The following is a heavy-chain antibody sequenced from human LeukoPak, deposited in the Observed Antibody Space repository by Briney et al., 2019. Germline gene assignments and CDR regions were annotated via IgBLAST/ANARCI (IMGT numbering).Heavy chain of an antibody. V-gene: IGHV3-49*04. Sequence: GGSLRLSCTASGFTFGDYAMSWVRQAPGKGLEWVGFIRSKAYGGTTEYAASVKGRFTISRDDSKSIAYLQMNSLKTEDTAVYYCARDCPRGCYPYWGQGTLVTVSS. CDR2: IRSKAYGGTT. J-gene: IGHJ4*02. D-gene: IGHD2-21*01. CDR1: GFTFGDYA. CDR3: ARDCPRGCYPY.